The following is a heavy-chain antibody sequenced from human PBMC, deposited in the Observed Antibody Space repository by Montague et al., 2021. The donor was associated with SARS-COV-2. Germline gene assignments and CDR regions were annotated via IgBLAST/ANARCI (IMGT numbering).Heavy chain of an antibody. CDR2: IKPDGGEK. J-gene: IGHJ6*02. D-gene: IGHD1-26*01. CDR3: ARDSRIVGATGGMDV. Sequence: SLRLSCAASGFTFSSYWMSWVRQTPGKGLEWVANIKPDGGEKHYVDSVKRRFTISRDNAKNSLNLQMDSLRAEDTALYYCARDSRIVGATGGMDVWGQGTTVIVSS. CDR1: GFTFSSYW. V-gene: IGHV3-7*03.